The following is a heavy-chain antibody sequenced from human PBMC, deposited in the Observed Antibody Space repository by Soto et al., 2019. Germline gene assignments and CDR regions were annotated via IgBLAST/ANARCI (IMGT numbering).Heavy chain of an antibody. Sequence: SLKVSCKASGGTFSIYTISWVRQAPGQGLEWMGRIIPILGIANYAQKFQGRVTITADKSTSTAYMELSSLRSEDTAVYYCARAAPSRIAAASGQFDPWGQGTLVTVSS. D-gene: IGHD6-13*01. V-gene: IGHV1-69*02. CDR3: ARAAPSRIAAASGQFDP. CDR2: IIPILGIA. CDR1: GGTFSIYT. J-gene: IGHJ5*02.